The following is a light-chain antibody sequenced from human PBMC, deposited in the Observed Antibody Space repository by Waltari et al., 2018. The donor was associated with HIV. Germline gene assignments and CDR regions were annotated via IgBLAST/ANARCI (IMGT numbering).Light chain of an antibody. CDR2: GAS. J-gene: IGKJ1*01. Sequence: EIVLTQSPGTLSLSPGERATLSCMASQTVVNSDLAWYQQNPGQAPRLLIYGASSRAADIPDRFSGSGSGTDFTLSIGTLEPGDFAVYYCQQYARSPWTFGQGTKVEIK. CDR1: QTVVNSD. CDR3: QQYARSPWT. V-gene: IGKV3-20*01.